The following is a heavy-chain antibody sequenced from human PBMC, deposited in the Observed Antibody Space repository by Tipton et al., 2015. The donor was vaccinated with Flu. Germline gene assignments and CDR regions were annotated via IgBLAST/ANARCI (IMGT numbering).Heavy chain of an antibody. CDR2: IYYSGST. CDR3: ARGDFWSGYYVDY. Sequence: LSLTCTVSGGSVSSGSYYWSWIRQPPGKGLEWIGYIYYSGSTNYNPSLKCRVTISVDTSKNQFSLKLSSVTAADTAVYYCARGDFWSGYYVDYWGQGTLVTVSS. J-gene: IGHJ4*02. D-gene: IGHD3-3*01. V-gene: IGHV4-61*01. CDR1: GGSVSSGSYY.